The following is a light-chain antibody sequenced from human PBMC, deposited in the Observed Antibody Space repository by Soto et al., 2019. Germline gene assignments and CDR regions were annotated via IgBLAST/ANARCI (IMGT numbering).Light chain of an antibody. J-gene: IGKJ3*01. CDR2: GAS. Sequence: EIVLTQSPGTLSLSPGERATLSCRASQSVSSSYLAWYQQKPGQAPRLLIYGASSRATGIPDRFSGSGSGTDFTLTISRLEPEDFAVYYCQQYGSSHFTVGPWTKGDIK. V-gene: IGKV3-20*01. CDR3: QQYGSSHFT. CDR1: QSVSSSY.